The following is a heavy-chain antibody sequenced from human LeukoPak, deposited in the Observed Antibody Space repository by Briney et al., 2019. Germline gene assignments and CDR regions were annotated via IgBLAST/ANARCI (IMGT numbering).Heavy chain of an antibody. CDR1: GGSISSYY. Sequence: PSETLSLTCTVSGGSISSYYWGWIRQPPGKGLEWIGSIYYSGSTYYNPSLKSRVTISVDTSKNQFSLKLSSVTAADTAVYYCARGSGSYRQFDYWGQGTLVTVSS. D-gene: IGHD3-10*01. CDR2: IYYSGST. V-gene: IGHV4-39*01. J-gene: IGHJ4*02. CDR3: ARGSGSYRQFDY.